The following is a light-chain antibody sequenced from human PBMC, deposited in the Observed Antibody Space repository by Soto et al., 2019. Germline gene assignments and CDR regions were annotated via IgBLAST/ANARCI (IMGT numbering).Light chain of an antibody. CDR3: QQYKNGWA. J-gene: IGKJ1*01. V-gene: IGKV3-15*01. Sequence: EIVITQSPATLSVSPGERATLSCRASQSVGSNLAWYQQKPGQAPRLLIYGASTRATGIPARFISGGSGTEFTLTISSLQSEDFAVYYCQQYKNGWAFGQGTRVEI. CDR1: QSVGSN. CDR2: GAS.